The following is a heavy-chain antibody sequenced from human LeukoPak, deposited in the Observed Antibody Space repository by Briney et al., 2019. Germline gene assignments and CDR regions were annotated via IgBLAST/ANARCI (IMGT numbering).Heavy chain of an antibody. V-gene: IGHV4-34*01. CDR2: INHSGST. Sequence: PSETLSLTCAVYGGSFSGYYWSWIRRPPGKGLEWIGEINHSGSTNYNPSLKSRATISVDTSKNQFSLKLSSVTAADTAVYYCARDVVCSSTSCESYHYYGMDVWGQGTTVTVSS. CDR3: ARDVVCSSTSCESYHYYGMDV. D-gene: IGHD2-2*01. J-gene: IGHJ6*02. CDR1: GGSFSGYY.